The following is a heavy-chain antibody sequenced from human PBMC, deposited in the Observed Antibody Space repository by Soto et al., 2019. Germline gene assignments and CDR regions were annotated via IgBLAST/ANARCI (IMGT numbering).Heavy chain of an antibody. J-gene: IGHJ5*02. D-gene: IGHD4-17*01. CDR2: ISHSGSNS. Sequence: EVQLLESGGGLVQPGGSLRLSCAASGFTFANYAMGWVRQAPGKGLEWVSSISHSGSNSYYTDSVKGRFTVSRDNSKSMLYLQMNSLRTDDTAVYSCAKDGRSPYRRLSYGWFGPWGQGILVTVSS. CDR1: GFTFANYA. CDR3: AKDGRSPYRRLSYGWFGP. V-gene: IGHV3-23*01.